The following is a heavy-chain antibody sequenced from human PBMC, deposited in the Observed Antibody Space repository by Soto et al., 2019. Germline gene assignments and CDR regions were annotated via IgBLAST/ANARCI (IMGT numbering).Heavy chain of an antibody. CDR3: ARVRSLYSGWYWDY. CDR1: GFTFSSYG. CDR2: IWYDGSNK. V-gene: IGHV3-33*01. J-gene: IGHJ4*02. Sequence: GGSLRLSCAASGFTFSSYGMHWVRQAPGKGLEWVAVIWYDGSNKYYADSVKGRFTISRDNSKNTLYLQMNSLRAEDTAVYYCARVRSLYSGWYWDYWGQGTLVTVSS. D-gene: IGHD6-19*01.